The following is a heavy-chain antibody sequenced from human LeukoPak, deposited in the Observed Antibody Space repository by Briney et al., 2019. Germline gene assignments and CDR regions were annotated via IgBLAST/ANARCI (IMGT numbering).Heavy chain of an antibody. J-gene: IGHJ4*02. V-gene: IGHV4-61*02. CDR3: VREGPLEWWIYYFDS. CDR1: GDSINYGSVY. CDR2: IYTTGTT. Sequence: SETLSLTCTVSGDSINYGSVYWSWIRQPAGKGLEWIGRIYTTGTTNYNPSLKSRITISLDTSKNQFSLNLNSVTAADTAVYYCVREGPLEWWIYYFDSWGQGTLVTVSS. D-gene: IGHD2-15*01.